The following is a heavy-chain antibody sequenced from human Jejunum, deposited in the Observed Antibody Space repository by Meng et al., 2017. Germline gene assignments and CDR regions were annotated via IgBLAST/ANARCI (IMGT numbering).Heavy chain of an antibody. D-gene: IGHD2-15*01. CDR2: IKSRTDGGTT. V-gene: IGHV3-15*01. CDR3: ATNDLVAAASGILKNP. CDR1: GFTFINAW. J-gene: IGHJ4*02. Sequence: GESLKISCAASGFTFINAWITWVRQAPGMGLEWVGRIKSRTDGGTTDYGAPVTGRFTISRDNSKNTLYLQMNSLKTADTAVYYCATNDLVAAASGILKNPWGQRTLVTVSS.